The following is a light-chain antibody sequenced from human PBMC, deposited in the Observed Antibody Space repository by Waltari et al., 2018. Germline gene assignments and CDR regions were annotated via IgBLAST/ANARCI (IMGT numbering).Light chain of an antibody. CDR2: KAS. J-gene: IGKJ4*01. CDR1: QSINTW. V-gene: IGKV1-5*03. Sequence: DIQMTKSPSTLSASVGDRITITCRASQSINTWLAWYQQKPGKAPKLLISKASSLQSEVPSRFSGSGFGTEFTLTISSLQPDDSATYYCQRYSGYPPTFGGGTKVEIK. CDR3: QRYSGYPPT.